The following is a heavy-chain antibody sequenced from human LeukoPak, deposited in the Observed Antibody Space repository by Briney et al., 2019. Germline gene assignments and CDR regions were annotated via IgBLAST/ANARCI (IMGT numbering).Heavy chain of an antibody. CDR2: ISGNNDNP. CDR1: GYXFSNFG. J-gene: IGHJ4*02. V-gene: IGHV1-18*01. Sequence: ASVKVSCKASGYXFSNFGMSWVRQAPGQGLEWMGWISGNNDNPNYGQKFQGRLTVTTDSSTNTAYMELRNLRSDDTAVYYCARDGTSTDDYWGQGTLVTVSS. CDR3: ARDGTSTDDY. D-gene: IGHD2-2*01.